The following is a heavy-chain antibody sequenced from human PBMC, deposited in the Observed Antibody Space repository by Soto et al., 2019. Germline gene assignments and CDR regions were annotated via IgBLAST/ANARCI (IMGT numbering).Heavy chain of an antibody. CDR2: VSSSWST. CDR3: VIRDMVGEVFNHGMVV. CDR1: GDSMSNYY. J-gene: IGHJ6*04. Sequence: SETLSLTCVVSGDSMSNYYWRWIRQPPGKGLEWIGDVSSSWSTNYNPSLQSRVTMSVDPSKNHVSLKLNYVNAADSAVYYCVIRDMVGEVFNHGMVVWGKGTTITVSS. D-gene: IGHD3-10*01. V-gene: IGHV4-59*01.